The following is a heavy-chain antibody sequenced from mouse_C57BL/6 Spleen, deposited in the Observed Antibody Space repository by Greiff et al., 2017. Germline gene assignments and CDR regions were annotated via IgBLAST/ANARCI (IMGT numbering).Heavy chain of an antibody. J-gene: IGHJ4*01. Sequence: QVQLQQSGPGLVQPSQSLSITCTVSGFSLTSYGVHWVRQSPGKGLEWLGVIWSGGSTDCNAAFISKLSISKDNSKSQVFFKMNSLQADDTAIYYCARGYYYAMDYWGQGTSVTVSS. V-gene: IGHV2-2*01. CDR2: IWSGGST. CDR1: GFSLTSYG. CDR3: ARGYYYAMDY.